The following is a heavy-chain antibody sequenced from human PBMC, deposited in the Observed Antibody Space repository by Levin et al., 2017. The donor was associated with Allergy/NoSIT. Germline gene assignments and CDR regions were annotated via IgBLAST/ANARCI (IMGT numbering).Heavy chain of an antibody. CDR3: ARDYRNKGMDV. J-gene: IGHJ6*02. D-gene: IGHD1/OR15-1a*01. V-gene: IGHV3-11*01. Sequence: PGGSLRLSCVASGFSLSDYYMTWIRQAPGKGLEWVSYITGDSSRIYYADSVKGRFTISRDNAKNSLYLQMDSLRAEDTAVYSCARDYRNKGMDVWGQGTSVIVSS. CDR1: GFSLSDYY. CDR2: ITGDSSRI.